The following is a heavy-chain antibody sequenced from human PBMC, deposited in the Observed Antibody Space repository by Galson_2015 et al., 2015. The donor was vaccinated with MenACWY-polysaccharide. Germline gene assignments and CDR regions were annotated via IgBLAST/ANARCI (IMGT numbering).Heavy chain of an antibody. J-gene: IGHJ4*02. Sequence: SLRLSCAASGFTFSSYAMNWVRQAPGKGLEWVSGMYGSGGNTYYAGSVKGRFTISRDNSKNTLYLQMNSLRGEDTAIYYCVKDQYNQGLCYFDYWGQGPLVTVSP. CDR1: GFTFSSYA. V-gene: IGHV3-23*01. D-gene: IGHD1-14*01. CDR3: VKDQYNQGLCYFDY. CDR2: MYGSGGNT.